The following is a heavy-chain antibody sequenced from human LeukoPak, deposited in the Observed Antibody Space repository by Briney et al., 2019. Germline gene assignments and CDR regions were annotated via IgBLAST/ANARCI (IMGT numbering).Heavy chain of an antibody. Sequence: GGSLRLSCATSGFTFSSYWMSWVRQAPGKGLEWVANINPDGSEKNYVDSLKGRFTISRDNPKNSLFLHMNSLRAEDTAVYYCVRVSSYSGAWSSDHWGQGTLVTVCS. CDR3: VRVSSYSGAWSSDH. V-gene: IGHV3-7*01. D-gene: IGHD2-21*01. CDR1: GFTFSSYW. CDR2: INPDGSEK. J-gene: IGHJ4*02.